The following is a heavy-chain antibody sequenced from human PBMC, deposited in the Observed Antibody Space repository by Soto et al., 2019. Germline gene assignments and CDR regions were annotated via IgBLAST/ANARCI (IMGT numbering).Heavy chain of an antibody. CDR2: IIPILGIA. J-gene: IGHJ5*02. Sequence: QVQLVQSGAEVKKPGSSVKVSCKASGGTFSSYTISWVRQAPGQGLEWMGRIIPILGIANYAQKFQGRVTITADKSTSTAYMELSSLRSEDTAVYYCARVSPGLVAATFDPWGQGTLVTVSS. CDR1: GGTFSSYT. CDR3: ARVSPGLVAATFDP. V-gene: IGHV1-69*02. D-gene: IGHD2-15*01.